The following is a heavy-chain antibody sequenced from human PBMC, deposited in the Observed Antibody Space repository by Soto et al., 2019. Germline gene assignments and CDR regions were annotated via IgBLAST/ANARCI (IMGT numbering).Heavy chain of an antibody. Sequence: QVQLQESGPGLVKPSETLSLTCTVSGGSVSSGSYYWSWIRQPPGKGLEWIGYIYYSGSTNYNPSLKSRVTISVDTSKNQFSLKLSSVTAADTAVYYCARGLQNWFDPWGQGTLVTVSS. CDR3: ARGLQNWFDP. CDR2: IYYSGST. V-gene: IGHV4-61*01. CDR1: GGSVSSGSYY. J-gene: IGHJ5*02.